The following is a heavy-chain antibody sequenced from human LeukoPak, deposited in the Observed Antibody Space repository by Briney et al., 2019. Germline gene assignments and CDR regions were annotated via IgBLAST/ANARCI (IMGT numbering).Heavy chain of an antibody. Sequence: PGGSLRLSCAASGFTFSSYSTNWVRQAPGKGLEWVSSISSSSSYIYYADSVKGRFTISRDNAKNSLYLQMNSLRAEDTAVYYCASPGGSGYYYGAGAFDIWGQGTMVTVSS. CDR1: GFTFSSYS. CDR3: ASPGGSGYYYGAGAFDI. CDR2: ISSSSSYI. V-gene: IGHV3-21*01. J-gene: IGHJ3*02. D-gene: IGHD3-22*01.